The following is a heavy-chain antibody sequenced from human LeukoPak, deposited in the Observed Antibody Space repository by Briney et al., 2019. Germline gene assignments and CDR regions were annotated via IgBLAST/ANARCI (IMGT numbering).Heavy chain of an antibody. CDR1: GFTFSSYW. J-gene: IGHJ3*02. CDR2: ISSSSSYI. V-gene: IGHV3-21*01. Sequence: GGSLRLSCAASGFTFSSYWMSWVRQAPGKGLEWVSSISSSSSYIYYADSVKGRFTISRDNAKNSLYLQMNSLRAEDTAVYYCARDRLAARWDAFDIWGQGTMVTVSS. CDR3: ARDRLAARWDAFDI. D-gene: IGHD6-6*01.